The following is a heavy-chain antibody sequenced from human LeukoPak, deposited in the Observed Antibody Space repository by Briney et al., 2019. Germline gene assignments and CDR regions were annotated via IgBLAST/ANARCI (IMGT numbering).Heavy chain of an antibody. D-gene: IGHD6-6*01. Sequence: GGSPRLSCAASGFTFSNYAVNWVRQTPGKGLEWVSAISGGGDFIYYAESVKGRFTISRDNSKSTVYLQMNSLRAEDTAIYYCAKVAGSSLSRARFDYWGPGTLVTVSS. CDR1: GFTFSNYA. J-gene: IGHJ4*02. V-gene: IGHV3-23*01. CDR2: ISGGGDFI. CDR3: AKVAGSSLSRARFDY.